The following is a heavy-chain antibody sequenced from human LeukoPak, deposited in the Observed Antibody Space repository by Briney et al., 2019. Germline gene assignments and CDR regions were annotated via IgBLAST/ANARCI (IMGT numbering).Heavy chain of an antibody. CDR3: ARHARYCSSTSCYDY. CDR2: IYYSGST. J-gene: IGHJ4*02. V-gene: IGHV4-39*07. D-gene: IGHD2-2*01. CDR1: GGSISSSSYY. Sequence: PSETLSLTCTVSGGSISSSSYYWGWIRQPPGKGLEWIGSIYYSGSTYYNPSLKSRVTISVDTSKNQFSLKLSSVTAADTAVYYCARHARYCSSTSCYDYWGQGTLVTVSS.